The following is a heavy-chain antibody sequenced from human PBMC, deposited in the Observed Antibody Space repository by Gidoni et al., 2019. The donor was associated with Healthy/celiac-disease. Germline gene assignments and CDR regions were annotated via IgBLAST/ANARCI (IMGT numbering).Heavy chain of an antibody. CDR3: ARDLSSGWNHWFDP. CDR1: GGSISSYY. J-gene: IGHJ5*02. V-gene: IGHV4-59*01. CDR2: IYYGGST. D-gene: IGHD6-19*01. Sequence: QVQLQESGPGLVKPSETLSLTCTVSGGSISSYYWSWIRQPPGKGLEWLGYIYYGGSTNYNPSLKSRVTISVDTSKNQFSLKLSSVTAADTAVYYCARDLSSGWNHWFDPWGQGTLVTVSS.